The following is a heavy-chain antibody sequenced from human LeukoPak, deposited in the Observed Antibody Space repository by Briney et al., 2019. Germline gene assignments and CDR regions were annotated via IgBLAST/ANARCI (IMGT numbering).Heavy chain of an antibody. CDR1: GFTFSGHW. J-gene: IGHJ4*02. CDR2: INQGGSDK. CDR3: TRDRSRAEDD. Sequence: GGSLRLSCAASGFTFSGHWMSWDRQAPGKGLEWVANINQGGSDKYYVDSVKGRFTISRDNANNLLYLQMNSLRGEDTAVYYCTRDRSRAEDDWGQGTLVTVSS. D-gene: IGHD1-14*01. V-gene: IGHV3-7*01.